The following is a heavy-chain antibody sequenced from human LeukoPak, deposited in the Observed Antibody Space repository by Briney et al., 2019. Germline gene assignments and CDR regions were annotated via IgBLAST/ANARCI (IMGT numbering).Heavy chain of an antibody. D-gene: IGHD5-24*01. CDR2: IYSGGST. Sequence: PGGSLRLSCAASGFTVSSNYMSWVRQAPGKGLEWVSVIYSGGSTYYADSVKGRFTISRDNAKNSLYLQMNSLRAEDTAVYYCARDATCRDGYNSGHCLAFDIWGQGTMVTVSS. CDR3: ARDATCRDGYNSGHCLAFDI. CDR1: GFTVSSNY. J-gene: IGHJ3*02. V-gene: IGHV3-53*01.